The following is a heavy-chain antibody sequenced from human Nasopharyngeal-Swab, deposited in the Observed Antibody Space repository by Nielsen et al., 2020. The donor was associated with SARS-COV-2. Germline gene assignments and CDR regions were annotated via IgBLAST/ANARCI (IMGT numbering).Heavy chain of an antibody. CDR1: GGTFSSYS. J-gene: IGHJ4*02. CDR2: IIPIFGTA. CDR3: ARSSGWYVTLDY. Sequence: SVKVSCKASGGTFSSYSISWVRQAPGQGLEWMGGIIPIFGTANYAQKFQGRVTITADESTSTAYMELSSLRSEDTAVYYFARSSGWYVTLDYWGQGTLVTVSS. V-gene: IGHV1-69*13. D-gene: IGHD6-19*01.